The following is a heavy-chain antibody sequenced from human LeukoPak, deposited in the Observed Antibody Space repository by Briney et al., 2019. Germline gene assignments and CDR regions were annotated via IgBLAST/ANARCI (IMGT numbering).Heavy chain of an antibody. CDR1: GFTFNNYA. CDR2: ISWKGDTT. J-gene: IGHJ5*02. V-gene: IGHV3-20*01. CDR3: ARHRCSSTTCSFDP. D-gene: IGHD2-2*01. Sequence: GESLRLSCAASGFTFNNYAMTWVRQTPGKGPEWVSLISWKGDTTAYAESVRGRFTISRDNAKNSLYLHMNSLRPEDTAFYHCARHRCSSTTCSFDPWGQGSLVTVSS.